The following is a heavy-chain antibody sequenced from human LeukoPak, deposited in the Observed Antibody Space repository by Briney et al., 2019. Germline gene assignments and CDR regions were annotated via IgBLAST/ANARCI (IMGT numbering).Heavy chain of an antibody. CDR3: ARGGSTTVVPFDY. V-gene: IGHV4-30-2*01. CDR1: GGSISSSGYS. J-gene: IGHJ4*02. CDR2: IYHSGST. Sequence: PSETLSLTCTVPGGSISSSGYSWTWIRQPPGKGLEWTGYIYHSGSTFYNPSLKSRVTISIDRSKNQFSLKLASVTAADTAVYYCARGGSTTVVPFDYWGQGTLVTVS. D-gene: IGHD4-23*01.